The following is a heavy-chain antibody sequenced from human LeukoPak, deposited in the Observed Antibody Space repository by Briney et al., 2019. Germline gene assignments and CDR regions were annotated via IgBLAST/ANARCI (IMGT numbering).Heavy chain of an antibody. CDR2: ISTSGSPI. CDR1: GFTFSAYE. CDR3: ARDALRYTDNYYFFDS. V-gene: IGHV3-48*03. J-gene: IGHJ4*02. Sequence: GGSLRLSCAASGFTFSAYELNWVRQAPGKGLEWLSYISTSGSPIYYADSVKGRFTISRDSAKNSLYLQMHSLRVEDTAVYYCARDALRYTDNYYFFDSWGQGTLVTVSS. D-gene: IGHD1-26*01.